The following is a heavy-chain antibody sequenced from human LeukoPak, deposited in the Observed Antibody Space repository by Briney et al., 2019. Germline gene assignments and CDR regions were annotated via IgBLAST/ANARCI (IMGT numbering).Heavy chain of an antibody. CDR2: INTNTGNP. Sequence: ASVKVSCKASGYTFTSYAMNWVRQAPGQGLEWMGWINTNTGNPTYAQGFTGRFVSSLDTSVSTAYLQISSLKAEDTAVYYCARDQDSSSLALLDYWGQGTLVTVSS. J-gene: IGHJ4*02. D-gene: IGHD6-13*01. CDR1: GYTFTSYA. V-gene: IGHV7-4-1*02. CDR3: ARDQDSSSLALLDY.